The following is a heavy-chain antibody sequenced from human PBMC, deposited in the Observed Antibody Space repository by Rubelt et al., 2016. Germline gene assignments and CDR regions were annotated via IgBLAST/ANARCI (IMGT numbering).Heavy chain of an antibody. CDR1: GFTFSSYS. V-gene: IGHV3-48*02. Sequence: EVQLVESGGGLVQPGGSLRLSCAASGFTFSSYSMNWVRQAPGKGLEWVSYISSSSSTIYYADSGKGRLTISREKAKNSLDLQMNSLRDEDTAVYYCARDERHGSGPQGQKNYWGHGTLVTVSS. D-gene: IGHD3-10*01. CDR3: ARDERHGSGPQGQKNY. CDR2: ISSSSSTI. J-gene: IGHJ4*01.